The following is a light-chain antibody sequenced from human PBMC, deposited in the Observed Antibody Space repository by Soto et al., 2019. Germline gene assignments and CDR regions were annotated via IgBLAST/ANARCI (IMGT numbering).Light chain of an antibody. CDR3: QQYGSAPPT. CDR1: QSVSSNY. J-gene: IGKJ1*01. V-gene: IGKV3-20*01. Sequence: EIVLTHYPGTLSLSPGEIATLSCWSIQSVSSNYLAWYQQKPGQAPRLLIYDASSRATGIPDRFSGSGSGTDFPLTISRLEPEDFEVYYCQQYGSAPPTFGQGTKVDIK. CDR2: DAS.